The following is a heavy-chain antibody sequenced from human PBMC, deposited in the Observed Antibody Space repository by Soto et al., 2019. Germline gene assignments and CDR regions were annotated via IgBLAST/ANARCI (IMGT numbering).Heavy chain of an antibody. CDR2: ISGSGGST. D-gene: IGHD1-20*01. CDR3: AKGPSRNWNQGDWFDP. V-gene: IGHV3-23*01. J-gene: IGHJ5*02. Sequence: PGGSLRLSCAASGFTFSSYAMSWVRQAPGKGLEWVSAISGSGGSTYYADSVKGRFTISRDNSKNTLYLQMNSLRAEDTAVYYCAKGPSRNWNQGDWFDPWGQGTLFTVSS. CDR1: GFTFSSYA.